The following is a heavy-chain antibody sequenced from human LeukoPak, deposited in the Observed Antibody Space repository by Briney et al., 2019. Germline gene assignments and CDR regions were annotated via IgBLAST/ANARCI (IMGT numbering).Heavy chain of an antibody. J-gene: IGHJ4*02. Sequence: GESLKISCKISGDRLTNNWIGWVRQVPGKGLEWLGLIYPGNSDTRYSPFFQGQVTFSADKSISTAYLQWSSLKASDTAMYYCARRTYYYDSSGYHFDYWGQGTLVTVSS. CDR1: GDRLTNNW. CDR2: IYPGNSDT. D-gene: IGHD3-22*01. V-gene: IGHV5-51*01. CDR3: ARRTYYYDSSGYHFDY.